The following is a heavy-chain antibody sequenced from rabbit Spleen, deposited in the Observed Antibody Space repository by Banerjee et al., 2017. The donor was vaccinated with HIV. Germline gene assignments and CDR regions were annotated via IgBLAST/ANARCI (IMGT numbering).Heavy chain of an antibody. D-gene: IGHD1-1*01. V-gene: IGHV1S40*01. CDR1: GVSFNYSSY. CDR3: ARDLDGVIGWNFGW. Sequence: QSLEESGGDLVKPGASLTLTCTASGVSFNYSSYMCWVRQAPGKGLEWIACIDTSDGDTDYANWPKGRFTISKTSSTTVTLQMTSLTAADTATYFCARDLDGVIGWNFGWWGPGTLVTVS. CDR2: IDTSDGDT. J-gene: IGHJ4*01.